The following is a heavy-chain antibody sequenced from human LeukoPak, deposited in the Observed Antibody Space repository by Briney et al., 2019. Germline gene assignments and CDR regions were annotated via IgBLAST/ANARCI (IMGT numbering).Heavy chain of an antibody. D-gene: IGHD3-22*01. CDR3: ARAADSSGYYYNYLYFDY. J-gene: IGHJ4*02. CDR2: INPNSGGT. CDR1: GYTFTGYY. Sequence: ASVKVSCKASGYTFTGYYMHWVRLAPGQGLEWMGWINPNSGGTNYAQKFQGRVTMTRDTSISTAYMELSRLRSDDTAVYYCARAADSSGYYYNYLYFDYWGQGTLVTVSS. V-gene: IGHV1-2*02.